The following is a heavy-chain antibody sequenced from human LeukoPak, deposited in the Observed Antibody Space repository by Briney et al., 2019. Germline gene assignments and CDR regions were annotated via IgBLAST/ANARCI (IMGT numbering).Heavy chain of an antibody. V-gene: IGHV4-39*07. CDR3: AREGSSGYWYFDL. CDR1: GASISGSGYY. D-gene: IGHD3-22*01. Sequence: SETLSLTCTVSGASISGSGYYWGWIRQPPGKGLEWIGRIYTSGSTNYNPSLKSRVTMSVDTSKNQFSLKLSSVTAADTAVYYCAREGSSGYWYFDLWGRGTLVTVSS. J-gene: IGHJ2*01. CDR2: IYTSGST.